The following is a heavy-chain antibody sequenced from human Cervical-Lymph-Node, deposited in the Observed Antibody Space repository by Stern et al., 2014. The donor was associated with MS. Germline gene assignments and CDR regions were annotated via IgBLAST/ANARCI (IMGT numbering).Heavy chain of an antibody. V-gene: IGHV1-46*03. CDR1: GHTVTTFY. Sequence: QVQLVESGAEVKKPGASVKVSCRASGHTVTTFYIHWVRQAPGQGLEWMGVINPTGGTTTYAQQFKGRVTMTRETSTVYLELSSLRSEDTAVYYCVRDLRLWVGGYDDWGQGTLVTVSS. CDR3: VRDLRLWVGGYDD. J-gene: IGHJ4*02. D-gene: IGHD2-21*01. CDR2: INPTGGTT.